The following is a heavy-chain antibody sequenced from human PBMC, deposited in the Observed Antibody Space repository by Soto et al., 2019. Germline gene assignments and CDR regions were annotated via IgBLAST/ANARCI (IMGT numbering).Heavy chain of an antibody. J-gene: IGHJ6*02. CDR2: IKSKADSYAT. D-gene: IGHD3-10*01. CDR1: GFTFSGSA. Sequence: PGGSLRLSCAASGFTFSGSAIHWVRQASGKGLEWIGRIKSKADSYATAYAASAQGRFTVSRDDSKNTAYLQMNSLKTEDTAVYYCSRLGSRGGDYSYFGIDVWGQGTTVTVSS. V-gene: IGHV3-73*01. CDR3: SRLGSRGGDYSYFGIDV.